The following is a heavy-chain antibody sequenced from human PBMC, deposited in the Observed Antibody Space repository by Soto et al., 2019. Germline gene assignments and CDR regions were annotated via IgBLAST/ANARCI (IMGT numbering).Heavy chain of an antibody. CDR1: GGSISSYY. J-gene: IGHJ4*02. V-gene: IGHV4-59*08. CDR2: IYYSGST. CDR3: ARHFSVDYFDY. Sequence: SETLSLTCTVSGGSISSYYWSWIRQPPGKGLEWIGYIYYSGSTNYNPSLKSRVTISVDRSKNQFSPKLSSVTAAHTAVYYCARHFSVDYFDYWGQGALVTVSS.